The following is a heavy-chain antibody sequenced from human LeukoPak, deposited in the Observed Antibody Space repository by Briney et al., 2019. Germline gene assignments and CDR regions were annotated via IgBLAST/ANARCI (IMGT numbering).Heavy chain of an antibody. V-gene: IGHV4-30-2*01. J-gene: IGHJ4*02. CDR2: IYHSGST. Sequence: PSQTLSLTCAVSGDSISSGGYSWSWIRQPPGKGLEWIGYIYHSGSTYYNPSLKSRVTISVDRSKNQFSLKLSSVTAADTAVYYCARCDSDYDYYFDYWGQGTLVTVSS. CDR1: GDSISSGGYS. D-gene: IGHD5-12*01. CDR3: ARCDSDYDYYFDY.